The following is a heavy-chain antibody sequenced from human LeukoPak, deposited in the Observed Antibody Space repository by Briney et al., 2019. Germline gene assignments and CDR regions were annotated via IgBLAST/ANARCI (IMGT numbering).Heavy chain of an antibody. CDR1: GFSFSHYW. CDR3: AREVVVVVLED. Sequence: QTGGSLRLSCATSGFSFSHYWMHWFRQVPGKGLVWVARIKGDGITTRNADSVKGRFTISRDNAKNSLYLQMNSLRAEDTAVYYCAREVVVVVLEDWGQGTLVTVSS. D-gene: IGHD2-15*01. CDR2: IKGDGITT. J-gene: IGHJ4*02. V-gene: IGHV3-74*01.